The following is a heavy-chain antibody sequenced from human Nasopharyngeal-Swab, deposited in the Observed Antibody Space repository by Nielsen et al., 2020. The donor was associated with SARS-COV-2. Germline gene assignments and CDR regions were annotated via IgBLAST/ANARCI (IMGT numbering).Heavy chain of an antibody. CDR1: GFTFSDYY. Sequence: GSLRLSCAASGFTFSDYYMSWIRQAPGKGLEWIGSIYYSGSTYYNPSLKSRVTISVDTSKNQFSLKLSSVTAADTAVYYCARLETVDTAMVTGGYFDYWGQGTLVTVSS. V-gene: IGHV4-39*01. CDR2: IYYSGST. J-gene: IGHJ4*02. CDR3: ARLETVDTAMVTGGYFDY. D-gene: IGHD5-18*01.